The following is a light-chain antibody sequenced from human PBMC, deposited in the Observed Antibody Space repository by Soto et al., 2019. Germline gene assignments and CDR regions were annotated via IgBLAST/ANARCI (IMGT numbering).Light chain of an antibody. J-gene: IGKJ1*01. Sequence: DIQMTQSPSTLSASVGDRVTITCRASQSISSWLAWYQQKPGKAPKLLIYDASSLESGVPSRFSGSGSGTEFTLTISGLQPDDFATYYCQQYNSYSLKFGQGTKVDIK. CDR3: QQYNSYSLK. CDR2: DAS. CDR1: QSISSW. V-gene: IGKV1-5*01.